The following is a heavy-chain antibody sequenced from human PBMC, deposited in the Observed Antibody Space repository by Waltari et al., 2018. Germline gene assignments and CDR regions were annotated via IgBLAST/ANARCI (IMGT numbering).Heavy chain of an antibody. CDR3: ASLVGATSPSGIRYFQP. J-gene: IGHJ1*01. CDR2: SLPIFCSV. CDR1: GGTLSSYA. D-gene: IGHD1-26*01. Sequence: QVQMVKSGAEVKKPGYSVKGSCKATGGTLSSYASSCVRQAPGQGLEWLGRSLPIFCSVNNAQKFKGGVTMTGNPVRSAAYLELSRLRSEDTAVYYCASLVGATSPSGIRYFQPWGQGTLVTVSS. V-gene: IGHV1-69*15.